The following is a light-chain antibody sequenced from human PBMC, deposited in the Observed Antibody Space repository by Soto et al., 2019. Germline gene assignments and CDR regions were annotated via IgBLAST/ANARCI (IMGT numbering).Light chain of an antibody. CDR1: QSVSNF. CDR2: DAS. J-gene: IGKJ1*01. CDR3: HQRNKWRT. Sequence: DIVLTQSPATLPLSPGERATLSCRASQSVSNFLAWYQQKPGQAPRLLIYDASNRATGIPARFSGSGFGTDFTLTISSLEPEDFAVYYCHQRNKWRTFGQGTKVDIK. V-gene: IGKV3-11*01.